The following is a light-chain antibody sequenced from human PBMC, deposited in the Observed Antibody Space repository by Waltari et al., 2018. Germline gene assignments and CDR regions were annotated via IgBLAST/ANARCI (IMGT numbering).Light chain of an antibody. Sequence: EIVMTQSPATLSLSPGERATLSCRASQSVSSNLAWYQQRPGQAPRLLIYGASNRATVIPDRFSGSGSGTDFTLTISSLEPEDVGFYYCLQRANWPLTFGGGTKVEIK. J-gene: IGKJ4*01. CDR2: GAS. V-gene: IGKV3D-15*01. CDR1: QSVSSN. CDR3: LQRANWPLT.